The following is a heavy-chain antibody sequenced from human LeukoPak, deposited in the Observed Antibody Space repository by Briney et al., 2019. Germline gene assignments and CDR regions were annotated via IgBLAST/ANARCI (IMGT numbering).Heavy chain of an antibody. J-gene: IGHJ4*02. CDR1: GYTFTSCY. CDR3: ALVGDTGSVDY. CDR2: INPSGGIT. D-gene: IGHD1-26*01. V-gene: IGHV1-46*01. Sequence: ASVKVSCKASGYTFTSCYMHWVRQAPGQGLEWMGIINPSGGITNYAQKFQGRVTMTRGTSTSAVYMELSSLRSEDTAVYYCALVGDTGSVDYWGQGTLVTVSS.